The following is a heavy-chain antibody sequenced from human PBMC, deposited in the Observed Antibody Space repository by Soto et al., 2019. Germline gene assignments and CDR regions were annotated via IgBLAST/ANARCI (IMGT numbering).Heavy chain of an antibody. J-gene: IGHJ4*02. CDR3: ASEGRDSSGYDYSHFAY. Sequence: PRKGLEWMGGIIPIFGTANYAQKFQGRVTITADESTSTAYMELSSLRSEDTAVYYCASEGRDSSGYDYSHFAYWGKGTLVPVSS. V-gene: IGHV1-69*01. CDR2: IIPIFGTA. D-gene: IGHD3-22*01.